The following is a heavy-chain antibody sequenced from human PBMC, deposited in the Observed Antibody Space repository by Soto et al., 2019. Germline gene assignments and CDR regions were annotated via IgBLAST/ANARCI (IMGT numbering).Heavy chain of an antibody. CDR3: TRDLALSHNNYCCAMDV. D-gene: IGHD1-1*01. J-gene: IGHJ6*02. CDR1: GFTLSNSW. Sequence: GGSLRLSCAASGFTLSNSWMNWVRQAPGKGLEWIGRIKSKVDGGTVEFAAPVKVRFTISRDDSKNTLYLQMNSLKVEDTAVYFCTRDLALSHNNYCCAMDVWGRGTTVTVSS. V-gene: IGHV3-15*01. CDR2: IKSKVDGGTV.